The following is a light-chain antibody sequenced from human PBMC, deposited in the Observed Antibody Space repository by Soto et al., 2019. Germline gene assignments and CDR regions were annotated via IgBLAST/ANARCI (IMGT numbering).Light chain of an antibody. CDR3: QQYGSSPFT. V-gene: IGKV3-20*01. Sequence: EIVLTQSPGTLSLSPGERATLSCSASQSVSSSYLAWYQQKPGQAPRLLIYCASSRATGIPDRFSGSGSGTDFTITISRLEPEDVAGYYCQQYGSSPFTCGPGTKVDIK. CDR2: CAS. CDR1: QSVSSSY. J-gene: IGKJ3*01.